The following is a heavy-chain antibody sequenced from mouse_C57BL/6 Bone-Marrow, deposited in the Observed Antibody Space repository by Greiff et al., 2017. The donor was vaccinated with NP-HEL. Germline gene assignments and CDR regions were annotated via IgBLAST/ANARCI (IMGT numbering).Heavy chain of an antibody. CDR2: ISDGGSYT. J-gene: IGHJ3*01. CDR3: ATFGAY. V-gene: IGHV5-4*03. CDR1: GFTFGSYA. Sequence: EVMLVESGGGLVKPGGSLKLSCAASGFTFGSYAMSWVRQTPEKRLEWVATISDGGSYTYYPDNVKGRFTISRDNAKNNLYLQMSHLKSEDTAMYYCATFGAYWGQGTLVTVSA.